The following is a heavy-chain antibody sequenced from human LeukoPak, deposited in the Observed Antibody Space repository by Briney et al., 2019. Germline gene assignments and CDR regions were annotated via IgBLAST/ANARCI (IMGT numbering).Heavy chain of an antibody. D-gene: IGHD3-10*02. CDR3: AKELDTMFFDY. CDR1: GFNFDRYT. Sequence: VYLGGSLRPSCATSGFNFDRYTIHWVRQAPGKGLEWVSLAGWAGGTTLYSDSVRGRFTISRDSGRKSVYLQMNSLTTDDTAFYFCAKELDTMFFDYWGQGALVTVSS. J-gene: IGHJ4*02. V-gene: IGHV3-43*01. CDR2: AGWAGGTT.